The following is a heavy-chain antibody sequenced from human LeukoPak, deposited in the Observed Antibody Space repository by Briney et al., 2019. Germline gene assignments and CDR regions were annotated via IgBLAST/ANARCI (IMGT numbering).Heavy chain of an antibody. V-gene: IGHV1-69*13. CDR1: GGTFSSYA. Sequence: ASVKVSCKASGGTFSSYAISWVRQAPGQGLEWMGGIIPIFGTANYAQKFQGRVTITADESTSTAYMELSSLRSEDTAVYYCARRLGGSLYGDYGPNWYFDLWGRGTLVTVSS. J-gene: IGHJ2*01. CDR2: IIPIFGTA. CDR3: ARRLGGSLYGDYGPNWYFDL. D-gene: IGHD4-17*01.